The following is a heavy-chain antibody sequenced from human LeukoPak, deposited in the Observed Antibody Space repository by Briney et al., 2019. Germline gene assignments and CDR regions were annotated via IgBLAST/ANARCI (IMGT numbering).Heavy chain of an antibody. CDR2: IKQDGSEK. V-gene: IGHV3-7*01. J-gene: IGHJ4*02. D-gene: IGHD3-16*01. CDR1: GFTFDDYA. CDR3: ARGGNDPVDY. Sequence: SGRSLRLSCAASGFTFDDYAMHWVRQAPGKGLEWVANIKQDGSEKYYVDSVKGRFTISRDNAKNSLYLQMNSLRGEDTAVYYCARGGNDPVDYWGQGTLVTVSS.